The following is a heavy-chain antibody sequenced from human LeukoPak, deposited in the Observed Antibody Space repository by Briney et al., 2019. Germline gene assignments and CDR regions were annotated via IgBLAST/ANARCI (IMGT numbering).Heavy chain of an antibody. Sequence: PGGSLRLSCAASGFTFSSYAMSWVRQAPGKGLEWVSGISGSGGNTYYADSVKGRFTISRDNSKNTLYLQMNSLRAEDTAVYYCAKDLVSAAAGDYWGQGTLVTVSS. D-gene: IGHD6-13*01. CDR2: ISGSGGNT. CDR3: AKDLVSAAAGDY. V-gene: IGHV3-23*01. CDR1: GFTFSSYA. J-gene: IGHJ4*02.